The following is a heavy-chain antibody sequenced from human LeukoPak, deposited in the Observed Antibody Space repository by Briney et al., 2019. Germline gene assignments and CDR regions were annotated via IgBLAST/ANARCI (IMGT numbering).Heavy chain of an antibody. V-gene: IGHV4-59*01. CDR1: LASLSSYY. CDR3: ATGYYEPFAT. D-gene: IGHD3-22*01. Sequence: SETLSLTCSVSLASLSSYYWDCLRQSPGKGLEWIGYVSDTGKTDSNTPLKSRATISLDMSKKKFSLRLRSVTAADSAVYYCATGYYEPFATWGPGILVTVSS. J-gene: IGHJ5*02. CDR2: VSDTGKT.